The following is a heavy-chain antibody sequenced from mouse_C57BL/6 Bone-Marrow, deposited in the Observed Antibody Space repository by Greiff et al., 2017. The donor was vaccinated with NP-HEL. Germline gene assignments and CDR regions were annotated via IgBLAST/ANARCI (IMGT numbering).Heavy chain of an antibody. CDR2: FLPGSGNT. CDR1: GYTFTGYW. D-gene: IGHD1-1*01. CDR3: ARGTTVDYCDY. J-gene: IGHJ2*01. Sequence: VQLHQSGAELMKPGASVKLSCKATGYTFTGYWLEWVKQRPGHGLEWIGEFLPGSGNTHYHDNIKGKATFTADTSSNTAYMRFSSLNTEDSDIYYCARGTTVDYCDYWGKGTTLTVSS. V-gene: IGHV1-9*01.